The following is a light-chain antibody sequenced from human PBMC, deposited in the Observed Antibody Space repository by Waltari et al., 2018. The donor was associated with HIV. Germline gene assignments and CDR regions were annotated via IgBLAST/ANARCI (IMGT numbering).Light chain of an antibody. J-gene: IGLJ3*02. CDR2: SND. Sequence: QSVLTQPPSASGTPGQRVTISCSGSSSNIGNTAVSWYQQLPGEAPNLLISSNDRRPSGVPERFSASKSGTSASLAISGLQSEDEAHYYCAVWDDNLKRVFGGGTKLTVL. V-gene: IGLV1-44*01. CDR3: AVWDDNLKRV. CDR1: SSNIGNTA.